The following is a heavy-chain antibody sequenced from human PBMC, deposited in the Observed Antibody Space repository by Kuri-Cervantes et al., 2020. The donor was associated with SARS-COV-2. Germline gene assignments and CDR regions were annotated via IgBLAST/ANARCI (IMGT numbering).Heavy chain of an antibody. J-gene: IGHJ4*02. CDR3: ARVVGIRGYFDY. CDR2: ISGSGGST. D-gene: IGHD3-10*01. Sequence: GESLKISCAASGFTFDDYGMSWVRQAPGKGLEWVSAISGSGGSTYYADSVKGRFTISRDNSKNTLYLQMNSLRAEDTAVYYCARVVGIRGYFDYWGQGTLVTVSS. CDR1: GFTFDDYG. V-gene: IGHV3-23*01.